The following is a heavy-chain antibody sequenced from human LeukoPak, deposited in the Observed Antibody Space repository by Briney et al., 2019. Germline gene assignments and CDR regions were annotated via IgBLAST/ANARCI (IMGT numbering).Heavy chain of an antibody. CDR2: FSYDGSSE. D-gene: IGHD1-1*01. CDR3: ARAPPTTTRSAFDY. V-gene: IGHV3-30*06. Sequence: GGSLRLSCAASGFTFSSYGMHWVRRAPGKGLEWVAVFSYDGSSEYYADSVKGRFTISRDNSKNTLYLQMNSLRPEDTAVYYCARAPPTTTRSAFDYWGQGTLVTVSS. J-gene: IGHJ4*02. CDR1: GFTFSSYG.